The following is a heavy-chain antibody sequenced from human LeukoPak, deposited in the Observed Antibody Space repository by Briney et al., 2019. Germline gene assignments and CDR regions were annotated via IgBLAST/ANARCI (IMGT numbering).Heavy chain of an antibody. Sequence: GGSLRLSCEASGFTFNSYTMNWVRQAPGKGLEWVSSISSTSSYIYYADSVKGRFTISRDNSKNTVYLQMQNLRAEDTAVYYCANIPYDFWSGYSDYWGQGTLVTVSS. V-gene: IGHV3-21*04. D-gene: IGHD3-3*01. CDR1: GFTFNSYT. J-gene: IGHJ4*02. CDR3: ANIPYDFWSGYSDY. CDR2: ISSTSSYI.